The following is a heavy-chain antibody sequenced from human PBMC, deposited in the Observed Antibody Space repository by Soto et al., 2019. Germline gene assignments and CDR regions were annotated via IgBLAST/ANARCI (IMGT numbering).Heavy chain of an antibody. J-gene: IGHJ4*02. V-gene: IGHV3-7*03. CDR3: ARDRDNWDLDFDY. CDR2: MNQDGSEK. Sequence: GVLRLSCAASGFTLNNYWMSWVRQAPGKGLEWVANMNQDGSEKNYVDSVRGRFTISRDNAKNSLYLQMNSLRVEDTAVYYCARDRDNWDLDFDYWGQGTPVTVSS. D-gene: IGHD1-1*01. CDR1: GFTLNNYW.